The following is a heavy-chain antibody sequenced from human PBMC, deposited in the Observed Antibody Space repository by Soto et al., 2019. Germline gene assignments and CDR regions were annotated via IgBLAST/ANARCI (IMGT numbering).Heavy chain of an antibody. V-gene: IGHV4-59*08. CDR3: ARLKGKREWELV. D-gene: IGHD1-26*01. Sequence: SETLSLTCTVSGGSISSYYWSWIRQPPGKGLEWIGYIYYSGSTNYNPSLKSRVTISVDTSKNQFSLKLSSVTAADTAVYYCARLKGKREWELVWGQGTTVTVSS. J-gene: IGHJ6*02. CDR1: GGSISSYY. CDR2: IYYSGST.